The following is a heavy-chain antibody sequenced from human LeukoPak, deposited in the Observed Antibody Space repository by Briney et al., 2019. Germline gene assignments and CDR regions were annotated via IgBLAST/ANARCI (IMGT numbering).Heavy chain of an antibody. CDR1: GYTFNTHY. CDR3: ASHIVVTSYNWFDP. J-gene: IGHJ5*02. D-gene: IGHD3-22*01. V-gene: IGHV1-46*02. CDR2: FNPSGRP. Sequence: ASVKVSCKASGYTFNTHYMHWVRQAPGQGLEWMGMFNPSGRPRYAQKFQGRVTMNRDTSTSTVSMELSSLRSDDTAVYYCASHIVVTSYNWFDPWGQGTLVTVSS.